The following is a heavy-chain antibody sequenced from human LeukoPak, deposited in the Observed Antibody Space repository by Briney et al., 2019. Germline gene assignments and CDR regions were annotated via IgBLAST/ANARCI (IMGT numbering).Heavy chain of an antibody. V-gene: IGHV3-74*03. CDR1: GFTFSSYW. D-gene: IGHD2-15*01. Sequence: GGYLRLSCEASGFTFSSYWMHWVRQVPGKGLMWVSRINTDGSETTYADSVKGRFTISKDNAKNSLYLQMNSLRAEDTAVYYCARDGGRREDYWGQGALVTVSS. CDR2: INTDGSET. CDR3: ARDGGRREDY. J-gene: IGHJ4*02.